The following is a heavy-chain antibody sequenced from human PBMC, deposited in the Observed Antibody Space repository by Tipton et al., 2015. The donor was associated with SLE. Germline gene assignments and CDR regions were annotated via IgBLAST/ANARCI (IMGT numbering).Heavy chain of an antibody. CDR1: GGSISSNY. Sequence: LRLSCMVSGGSISSNYWIWIRQPPGKGLEWIGYISCGGGTNYNPSLKSRVTMSVDTAKTQFSLKLTSVTAADTAGYYCARHLATRADYGDYINVFDYWGQGTLVTVSS. CDR3: ARHLATRADYGDYINVFDY. CDR2: ISCGGGT. V-gene: IGHV4-59*08. D-gene: IGHD4-17*01. J-gene: IGHJ4*02.